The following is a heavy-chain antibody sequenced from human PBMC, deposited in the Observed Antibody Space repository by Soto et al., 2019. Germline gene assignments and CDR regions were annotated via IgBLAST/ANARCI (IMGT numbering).Heavy chain of an antibody. CDR3: ARDKNTMVRGVRNYYYGMDV. CDR2: IYHSGST. Sequence: PSETLSLTCAVSGGSISSSNWWSWVRQPPGKGLEWIGEIYHSGSTNYNPSLKSRVTISVDKSKNQFSLKLSSVTAADTAVYYCARDKNTMVRGVRNYYYGMDVWGQGTTVTVSS. D-gene: IGHD3-10*01. J-gene: IGHJ6*02. V-gene: IGHV4-4*02. CDR1: GGSISSSNW.